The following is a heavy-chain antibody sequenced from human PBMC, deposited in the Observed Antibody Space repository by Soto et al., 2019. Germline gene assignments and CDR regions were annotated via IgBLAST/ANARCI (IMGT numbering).Heavy chain of an antibody. J-gene: IGHJ4*02. V-gene: IGHV1-69*13. CDR1: GGTFSSYA. Sequence: SVKVSCKASGGTFSSYAISWVRQAPGQGLEWMGGIIPIFGTANYAQKFQGRVTITADESTSTAYMELSSLRSEDTAVYYCARGTALRFLEWLSDFDYWGQGTLVTAPQ. D-gene: IGHD3-3*01. CDR2: IIPIFGTA. CDR3: ARGTALRFLEWLSDFDY.